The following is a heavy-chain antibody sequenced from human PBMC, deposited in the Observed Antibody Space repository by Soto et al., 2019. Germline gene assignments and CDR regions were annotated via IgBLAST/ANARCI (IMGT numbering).Heavy chain of an antibody. CDR1: GGSISSSSYY. Sequence: SSETLSLTCTVSGGSISSSSYYWGWIRQPPGKGLEWIGSIYYSGSTYYNPSLRSRVTISVDTSKNQFSLKLSSVTAAYTAVYYCARSRYYFDYWGQGTLVTVSS. CDR3: ARSRYYFDY. V-gene: IGHV4-39*01. CDR2: IYYSGST. J-gene: IGHJ4*02.